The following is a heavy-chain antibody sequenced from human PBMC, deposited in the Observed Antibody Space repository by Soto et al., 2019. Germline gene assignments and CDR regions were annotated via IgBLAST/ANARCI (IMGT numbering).Heavy chain of an antibody. V-gene: IGHV1-69*06. CDR1: GGTFSSYA. CDR3: ARVYVLGSSSLSGMDV. CDR2: IIPIFGTA. J-gene: IGHJ6*02. Sequence: AASVKVSCKASGGTFSSYAISWVRQAPGQGLEWMGGIIPIFGTANYAQKFQGRVTITADKSTSTAYMELSSLRSEDTAVYYCARVYVLGSSSLSGMDVWGQGTTVTVSS. D-gene: IGHD6-6*01.